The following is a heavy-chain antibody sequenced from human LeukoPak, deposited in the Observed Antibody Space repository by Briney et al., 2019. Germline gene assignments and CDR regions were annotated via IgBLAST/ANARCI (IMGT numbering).Heavy chain of an antibody. CDR2: IYHSGST. D-gene: IGHD3-3*01. CDR1: GGSISSGGYS. V-gene: IGHV4-30-2*01. Sequence: SETLSLTCAVSGGSISSGGYSWSWIRQPPGKGLEWIGYIYHSGSTYYNPSLKSRVTISVDRSKNQFSLKLSSVTAADTAVYYCARGRITIFGVDFDYWGQGTLVTVSS. CDR3: ARGRITIFGVDFDY. J-gene: IGHJ4*02.